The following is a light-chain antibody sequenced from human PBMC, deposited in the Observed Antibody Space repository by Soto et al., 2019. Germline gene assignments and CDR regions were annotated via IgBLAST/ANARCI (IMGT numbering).Light chain of an antibody. V-gene: IGKV3-15*01. CDR2: AAS. CDR3: QQYRNWPPLT. J-gene: IGKJ4*01. Sequence: EIVMTQSPATLSVSPGETATLSCRASQSVGSAVAWYQHKPGQAPRLLIVAASIRAPGVPGRLSGGGSGTEFTFTISSLQSEDFAVYYCQQYRNWPPLTFGGGTTVEIK. CDR1: QSVGSA.